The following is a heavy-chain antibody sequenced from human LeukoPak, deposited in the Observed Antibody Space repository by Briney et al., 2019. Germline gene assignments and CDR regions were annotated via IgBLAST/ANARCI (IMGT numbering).Heavy chain of an antibody. CDR1: GYSISSGYY. V-gene: IGHV4-38-2*02. Sequence: PSETLSLTCIVSGYSISSGYYWGWIRQPPGKGLEWIGSIYHSGSTYYNPSLKRRVTISVDTSKNQFSLKVRSVTAADTAVYYCARDETYSSDWQSNHYYYYMDVWGKGTTVTISS. CDR3: ARDETYSSDWQSNHYYYYMDV. D-gene: IGHD6-19*01. CDR2: IYHSGST. J-gene: IGHJ6*03.